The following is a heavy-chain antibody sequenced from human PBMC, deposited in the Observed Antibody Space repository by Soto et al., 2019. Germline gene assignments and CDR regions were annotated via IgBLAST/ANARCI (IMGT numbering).Heavy chain of an antibody. CDR2: IIPIFGTA. Sequence: ASVKVSCKASGDTFSSYAISWVRQAPGQGLEWMGGIIPIFGTANYAQKFQGRVTITADESTSTAYMELSSLRSDDTAVYYCVRDLDGSGSYYTDYWGPGTLVTVSS. CDR1: GDTFSSYA. CDR3: VRDLDGSGSYYTDY. V-gene: IGHV1-69*13. J-gene: IGHJ4*02. D-gene: IGHD3-10*01.